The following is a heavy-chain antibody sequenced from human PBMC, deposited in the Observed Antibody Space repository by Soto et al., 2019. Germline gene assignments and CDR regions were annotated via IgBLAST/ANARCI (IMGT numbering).Heavy chain of an antibody. CDR3: AKFGREAFDV. CDR2: ISYSGST. J-gene: IGHJ3*01. V-gene: IGHV4-31*03. CDR1: GGSISSDGHY. Sequence: QVQLQESGPGLVKPSQTMSLTCTVSGGSISSDGHYWNWVRQHPGKGLEWIAYISYSGSTFYNPSLKRRVTISIDTSKNHFSLTLSSVTAADTAVYYCAKFGREAFDVWGQGTVVTVSS. D-gene: IGHD3-3*01.